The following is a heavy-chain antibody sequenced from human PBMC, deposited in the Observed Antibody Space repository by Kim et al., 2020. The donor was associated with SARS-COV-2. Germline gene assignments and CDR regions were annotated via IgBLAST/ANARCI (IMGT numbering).Heavy chain of an antibody. Sequence: GESLKISCKGSGYSFTSYWIGWVRQMPGKGLEWMGIIYPGDSDTRYSPSFQGQVTISADKSISTAYLQWSSLKASDTAMYYCARHSIGHGWLQFTQVCVGDYWGQGTLVTVSS. D-gene: IGHD5-12*01. CDR1: GYSFTSYW. CDR2: IYPGDSDT. J-gene: IGHJ4*02. V-gene: IGHV5-51*01. CDR3: ARHSIGHGWLQFTQVCVGDY.